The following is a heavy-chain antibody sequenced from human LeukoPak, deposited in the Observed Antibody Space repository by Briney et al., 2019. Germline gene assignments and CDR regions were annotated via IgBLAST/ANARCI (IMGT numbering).Heavy chain of an antibody. CDR3: AREERDPFTIDY. CDR1: GGSISSYY. V-gene: IGHV4-59*01. J-gene: IGHJ4*02. CDR2: IYYSGST. Sequence: SETLSLTCTVSGGSISSYYWSWIRQPPGKGLEWIGYIYYSGSTNYNPSLTSRVTISVDTSKNQFSLKLSSVTAADTAVYYCAREERDPFTIDYWGQGTLVTVSS.